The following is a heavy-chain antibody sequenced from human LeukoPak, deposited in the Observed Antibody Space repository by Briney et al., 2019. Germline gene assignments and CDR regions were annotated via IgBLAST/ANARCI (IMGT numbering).Heavy chain of an antibody. J-gene: IGHJ4*02. CDR1: GFTFSSSG. Sequence: GGSLRLSCAASGFTFSSSGMNWVRQAPGKGLGWVSAFCGMGGITFHTDSVKGRFTISRDNSKNTLYLQMNSLRAEDTAVYYCAKDRGLGYCSTRGCYGGFGFDYWGQGTLVTVSS. CDR3: AKDRGLGYCSTRGCYGGFGFDY. CDR2: FCGMGGIT. D-gene: IGHD2-2*01. V-gene: IGHV3-23*01.